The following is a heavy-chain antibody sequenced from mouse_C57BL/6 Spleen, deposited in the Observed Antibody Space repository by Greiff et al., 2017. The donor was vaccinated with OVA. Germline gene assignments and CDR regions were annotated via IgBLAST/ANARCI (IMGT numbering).Heavy chain of an antibody. V-gene: IGHV1-55*01. D-gene: IGHD1-1*01. CDR3: ARYYGSSYAMDY. Sequence: QVQLQQPGAELVKPGASVKMSCKASGYTFTSYWITWVKQRPGQGLEWIGDIYPGSGSTNYNEKFKGKATLTVDTSSSTAYMQLSSLTSEDSAVYYGARYYGSSYAMDYWGQGTSVTVSS. CDR1: GYTFTSYW. J-gene: IGHJ4*01. CDR2: IYPGSGST.